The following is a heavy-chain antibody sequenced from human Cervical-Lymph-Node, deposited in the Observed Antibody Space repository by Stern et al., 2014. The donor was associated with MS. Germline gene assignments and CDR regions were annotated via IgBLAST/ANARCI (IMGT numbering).Heavy chain of an antibody. V-gene: IGHV1-46*01. D-gene: IGHD5/OR15-5a*01. CDR1: GYTFIRYY. J-gene: IGHJ6*02. CDR2: VNANGGSA. CDR3: ATLYDSSGNYGMEV. Sequence: VQLVESGGQVHQPGASVKVSCKGSGYTFIRYYIQWVRQAPGQGIEWMGIVNANGGSARYAQKFQGGVTMASDTSTSTVSMELSSLRSEDTAVYFCATLYDSSGNYGMEVWGQGTTVIVSS.